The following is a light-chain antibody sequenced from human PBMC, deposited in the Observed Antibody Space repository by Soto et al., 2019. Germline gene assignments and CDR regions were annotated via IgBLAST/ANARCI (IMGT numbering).Light chain of an antibody. V-gene: IGLV2-14*01. CDR2: DVT. CDR3: SSYTSSSTYV. CDR1: SSDVGGYNY. J-gene: IGLJ1*01. Sequence: QSVLTQPASVSGSPGQSIIISRTGTSSDVGGYNYVSWYQQHPGKAPKLMIYDVTNRPSGVSNRFSGSKSGNTASLTISGLQAEDEADYYCSSYTSSSTYVFGTGTKSPS.